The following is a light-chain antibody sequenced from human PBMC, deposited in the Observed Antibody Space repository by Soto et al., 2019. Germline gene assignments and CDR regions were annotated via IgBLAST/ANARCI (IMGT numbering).Light chain of an antibody. CDR2: AAS. J-gene: IGKJ1*01. CDR1: QGISSY. CDR3: QQSYSRVT. V-gene: IGKV1-8*01. Sequence: AIRMTQSPSSFSASTGDRVTITCRASQGISSYLAWYQQKPGKAPKLLIYAASRLQSGVPSRFSGSRSGTDFTLTISSLQPEDFATYYCQQSYSRVTFGQGTKVDIK.